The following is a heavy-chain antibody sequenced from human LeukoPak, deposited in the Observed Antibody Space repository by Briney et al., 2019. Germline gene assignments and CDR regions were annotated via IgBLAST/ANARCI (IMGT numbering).Heavy chain of an antibody. D-gene: IGHD3-10*01. Sequence: GGSLRLSCAASGFTFSSYGMHWVRQAPGKGLEWVAVISYDGSNKYYADSVKGRFTISRDNSKNTLYLQMNSLRAEDTAVYYCAKDGPYGLGSPAPFDPWGQGTLVTVPS. CDR1: GFTFSSYG. V-gene: IGHV3-30*18. CDR3: AKDGPYGLGSPAPFDP. CDR2: ISYDGSNK. J-gene: IGHJ5*02.